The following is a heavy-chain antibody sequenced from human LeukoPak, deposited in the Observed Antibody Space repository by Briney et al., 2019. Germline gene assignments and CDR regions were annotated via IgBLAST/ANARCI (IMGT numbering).Heavy chain of an antibody. D-gene: IGHD1-1*01. CDR1: GGSISSGSYY. J-gene: IGHJ4*02. CDR2: IYTSGST. CDR3: ARGTFRGSDY. V-gene: IGHV4-61*02. Sequence: SQTLSLTCTVSGGSISSGSYYWSWIRQPAGTGLEWIGRIYTSGSTNYNPSLKSRVTISVDTSKNQFSLKLSSVTAADTAVYYCARGTFRGSDYWGQGTLVTVSS.